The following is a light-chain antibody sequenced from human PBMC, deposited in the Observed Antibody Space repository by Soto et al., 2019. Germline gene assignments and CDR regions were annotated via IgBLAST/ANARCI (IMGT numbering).Light chain of an antibody. CDR1: QGISNN. CDR2: AAS. CDR3: ENYNSAPWT. Sequence: DIQMTQSPSSLSASVGDRVTITCRASQGISNNLAWYQQKPGKVPKLLIYAASTLQSGGPSRFSGSGSGTDSNLTNSTLQPEDVATYYCENYNSAPWTFGQGTNVDI. J-gene: IGKJ1*01. V-gene: IGKV1-27*01.